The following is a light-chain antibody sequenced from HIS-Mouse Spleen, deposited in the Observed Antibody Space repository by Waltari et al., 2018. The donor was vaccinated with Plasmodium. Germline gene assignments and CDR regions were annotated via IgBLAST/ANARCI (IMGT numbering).Light chain of an antibody. J-gene: IGKJ4*01. CDR3: QQYDNLPLT. CDR2: AAS. V-gene: IGKV1-33*01. CDR1: PDIINY. Sequence: DIQMTQSPSSLSASVGDRVTITCQASPDIINYLHWYQQKPGKAPKLLFYAASNLETGVPSRFSGSGSGTDFTFTISSLQPEDIATYYCQQYDNLPLTFGGGTKVEIK.